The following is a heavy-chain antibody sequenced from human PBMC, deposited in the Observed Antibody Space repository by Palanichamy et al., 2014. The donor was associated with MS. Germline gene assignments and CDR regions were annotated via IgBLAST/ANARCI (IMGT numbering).Heavy chain of an antibody. CDR3: TTPDLGELSAPFDY. CDR1: GFTFSNAW. J-gene: IGHJ4*02. V-gene: IGHV3-15*01. D-gene: IGHD3-16*02. CDR2: IKSVSDGGTT. Sequence: EVQLVESGGGLVKPGGSLRLYCEVSGFTFSNAWMTWVRQAPGKGLEWVGHIKSVSDGGTTDYAGPVKDRFTISRDDSTNTLHLQMNSLKSEDTAIYYCTTPDLGELSAPFDYWGQGTRVTVSS.